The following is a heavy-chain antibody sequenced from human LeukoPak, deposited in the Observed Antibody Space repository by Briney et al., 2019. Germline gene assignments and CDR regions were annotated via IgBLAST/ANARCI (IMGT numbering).Heavy chain of an antibody. CDR1: GVTVTSTD. J-gene: IGHJ4*02. CDR2: IFSGGGT. Sequence: PGGSLRLSCAVSGVTVTSTDMSWVRQAPGKGLEWLSVIFSGGGTYYRGSMEGRFTISRDNSKNTLYLQMNSLRADGTAVYYCARDLDGPENYWGQGTLVTVSS. CDR3: ARDLDGPENY. V-gene: IGHV3-53*01. D-gene: IGHD3-3*01.